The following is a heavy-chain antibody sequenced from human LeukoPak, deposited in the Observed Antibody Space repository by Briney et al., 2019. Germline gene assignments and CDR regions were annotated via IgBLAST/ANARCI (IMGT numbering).Heavy chain of an antibody. V-gene: IGHV1-18*01. Sequence: ASVKVSCKASGYTFTSYGISWVRQAPGRGLEWMGWISAYNGNTNYAQKLQGRVTMTTDTSTSTAYMELRSLRSDDTAVYYCARDEYHGGAFDIWGQGTMVTVSS. CDR3: ARDEYHGGAFDI. CDR1: GYTFTSYG. J-gene: IGHJ3*02. D-gene: IGHD2-2*01. CDR2: ISAYNGNT.